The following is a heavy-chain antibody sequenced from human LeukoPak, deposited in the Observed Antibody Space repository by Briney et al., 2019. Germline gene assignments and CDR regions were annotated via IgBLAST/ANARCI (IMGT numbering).Heavy chain of an antibody. Sequence: PGGSLRLSCAASGFTVSSNYMSCVRQAPGKGLEWVSVIYSSGSTYCADSVKGRFTISRDNSKNTLYLQMNSLRAEDTAVYYCARGSSLDYWGQGTLVTVSS. CDR3: ARGSSLDY. CDR2: IYSSGST. CDR1: GFTVSSNY. V-gene: IGHV3-53*01. D-gene: IGHD2-2*01. J-gene: IGHJ4*02.